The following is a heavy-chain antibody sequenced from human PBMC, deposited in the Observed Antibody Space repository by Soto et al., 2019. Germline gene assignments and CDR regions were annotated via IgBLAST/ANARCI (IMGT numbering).Heavy chain of an antibody. Sequence: QVQLVESGGGLVKPGGSLRLSCAASGFTFSDYYMSWIRQAPGKGLEWGSYISSSGSTIYYADSVKGRFTISRDNAKNPLYLQMSGLGADDTSVYYCARDRGLGGDTAMVSYFDYWGQGTLVTVSS. CDR3: ARDRGLGGDTAMVSYFDY. D-gene: IGHD5-18*01. CDR1: GFTFSDYY. J-gene: IGHJ4*02. CDR2: ISSSGSTI. V-gene: IGHV3-11*01.